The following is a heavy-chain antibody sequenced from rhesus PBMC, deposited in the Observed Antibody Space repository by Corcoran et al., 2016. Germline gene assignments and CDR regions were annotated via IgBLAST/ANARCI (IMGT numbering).Heavy chain of an antibody. V-gene: IGHV4-122*02. J-gene: IGHJ4*01. D-gene: IGHD3-28*01. Sequence: QVQLQESGPGLVKPSETLSLTCAVSGGSISSGYYYCSWISQPPGKGLGWIGYIPNSGNTNSSPSLMSRVTISRDTSKNHFSLKLSSVTAADTAVYYCARGVYDDAYYFDYWGQGVLVTVSS. CDR2: IPNSGNT. CDR3: ARGVYDDAYYFDY. CDR1: GGSISSGYYY.